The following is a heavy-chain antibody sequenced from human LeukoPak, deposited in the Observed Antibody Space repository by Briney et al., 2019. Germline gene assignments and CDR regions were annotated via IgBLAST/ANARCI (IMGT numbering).Heavy chain of an antibody. CDR1: GFTFSSYA. CDR2: ISYDGSNK. Sequence: GGSLRLSCAASGFTFSSYAMHWVRQAPGKGLEWVVVISYDGSNKYYADSVKGRFTISRDNFKNTLYLQTNSLRAEDTAVYYCARALPIAVADLFDYWGQGTLVTVSS. CDR3: ARALPIAVADLFDY. V-gene: IGHV3-30*04. D-gene: IGHD6-19*01. J-gene: IGHJ4*02.